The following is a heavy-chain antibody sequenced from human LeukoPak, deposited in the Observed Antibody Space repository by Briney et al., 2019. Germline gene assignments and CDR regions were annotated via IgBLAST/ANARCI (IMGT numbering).Heavy chain of an antibody. CDR2: ISTDGTST. V-gene: IGHV3-74*01. D-gene: IGHD2-21*01. J-gene: IGHJ4*02. CDR1: GFTFSSYW. Sequence: PGGSLRLSCAASGFTFSSYWMHWVRRAPGEGLVWVSRISTDGTSTSYADSVRGRFTISRDNAKNTLYLQMNSLRAEDTAVYYCAGCGGDCYSPDSWGQGALVTVSS. CDR3: AGCGGDCYSPDS.